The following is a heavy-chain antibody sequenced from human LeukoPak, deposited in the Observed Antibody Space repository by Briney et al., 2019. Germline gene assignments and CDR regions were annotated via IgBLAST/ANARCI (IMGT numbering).Heavy chain of an antibody. CDR2: ISGSGGST. D-gene: IGHD4/OR15-4a*01. CDR1: GFTFGSYA. CDR3: AKLTKREGGSFDY. J-gene: IGHJ4*02. Sequence: GGSLRLSCAASGFTFGSYAMSWVRQAPGKGLEWVSAISGSGGSTYYADSVKGRFTISRDNSKNALYLQMNSLRAEDTAVYYCAKLTKREGGSFDYWGQGTLVTVSS. V-gene: IGHV3-23*01.